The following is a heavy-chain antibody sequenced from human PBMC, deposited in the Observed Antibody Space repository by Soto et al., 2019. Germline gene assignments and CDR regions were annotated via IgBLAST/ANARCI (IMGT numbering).Heavy chain of an antibody. CDR1: GYTFTSYY. CDR3: LRCGGNLHAAQYNGFDR. J-gene: IGHJ5*02. CDR2: INPVGGSP. D-gene: IGHD1-26*01. V-gene: IGHV1-46*01. Sequence: QVQLVQSGAEVKRPGASVKVSCKASGYTFTSYYIHWVRQAPGQGLEWMGEINPVGGSPTYAQRFQGRVTMTTDRSTSTVYMELSGLRSEDTAVYYCLRCGGNLHAAQYNGFDRWGQGTLLTVSS.